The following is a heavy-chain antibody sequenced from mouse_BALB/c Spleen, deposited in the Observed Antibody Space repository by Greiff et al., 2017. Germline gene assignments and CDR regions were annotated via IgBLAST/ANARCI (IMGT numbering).Heavy chain of an antibody. CDR2: IYPGNVNT. CDR1: GYTFTSYY. CDR3: ARSGTDPWFAY. D-gene: IGHD4-1*01. J-gene: IGHJ3*01. Sequence: VQLLQSGPELVKPGASVRISCKASGYTFTSYYIHWVKQRPGQGLEWIGWIYPGNVNTKYHEKFKGKATLTADNSSSTAYMQLSSLTSEDSAVYFCARSGTDPWFAYWGQGTLVTVSA. V-gene: IGHV1S56*01.